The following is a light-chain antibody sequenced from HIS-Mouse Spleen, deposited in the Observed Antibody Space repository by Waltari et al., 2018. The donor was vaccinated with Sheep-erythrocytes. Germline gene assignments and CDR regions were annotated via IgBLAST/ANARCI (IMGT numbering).Light chain of an antibody. J-gene: IGLJ3*02. CDR3: SSYTSSSTWV. V-gene: IGLV2-14*03. Sequence: GSPGQSITISCTGTSSDVGGYNYVSWYQQHPGKAPKLMIYDVSNRPSGVSNRFSGSKSGNTASLTISGLQDEDEADYYCSSYTSSSTWVFGGGTKLTVL. CDR1: SSDVGGYNY. CDR2: DVS.